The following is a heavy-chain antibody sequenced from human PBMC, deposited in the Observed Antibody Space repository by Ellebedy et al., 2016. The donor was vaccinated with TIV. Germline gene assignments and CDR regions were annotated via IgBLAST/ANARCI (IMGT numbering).Heavy chain of an antibody. CDR3: ARGPLDYDILTGMWYYYGMDV. J-gene: IGHJ6*02. CDR1: GGSISSSNW. Sequence: MPSETLSLTCAVSGGSISSSNWWSWVRQPPGKGLEWIGEIYHSGSTNYNPSLKSRVTISVDKSKNQFSLKLSSVTAADTAVYYCARGPLDYDILTGMWYYYGMDVWGQGTTVTVSS. D-gene: IGHD3-9*01. V-gene: IGHV4-4*02. CDR2: IYHSGST.